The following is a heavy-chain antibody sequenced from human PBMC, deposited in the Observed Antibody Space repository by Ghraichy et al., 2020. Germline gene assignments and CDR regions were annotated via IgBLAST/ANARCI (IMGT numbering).Heavy chain of an antibody. D-gene: IGHD3-22*01. J-gene: IGHJ4*02. Sequence: GESLNISCAASGFSFSSHGMSWVRQAPGKGLEWVSSISSSGGSTFYTNSVKGRLTISRDNSKNTLYLQMNSLRAEDTAVYYCAKGNYYDSTGYPPRFDYWGQGTLVTVSS. V-gene: IGHV3-23*01. CDR3: AKGNYYDSTGYPPRFDY. CDR2: ISSSGGST. CDR1: GFSFSSHG.